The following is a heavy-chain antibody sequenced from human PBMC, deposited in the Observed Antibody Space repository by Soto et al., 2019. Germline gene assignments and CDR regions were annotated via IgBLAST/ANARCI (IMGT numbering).Heavy chain of an antibody. J-gene: IGHJ5*01. CDR3: AREDTIYGVHMMNWFDS. V-gene: IGHV1-18*01. Sequence: QVQLVQSGPEVKKPGASVRVSCKASGYRFTSYGINWVRQAPGQGLQWMGWISIYNGNTRYAQNFQGRVTLTRDTSTNTTYMDLRTLTSDDTAVYYCAREDTIYGVHMMNWFDSWGQATLVTVSS. D-gene: IGHD3-3*01. CDR2: ISIYNGNT. CDR1: GYRFTSYG.